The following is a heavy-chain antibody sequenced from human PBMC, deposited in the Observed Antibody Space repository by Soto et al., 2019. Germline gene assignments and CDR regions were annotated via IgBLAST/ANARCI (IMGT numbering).Heavy chain of an antibody. CDR3: ARALPVAKGGFDP. Sequence: GASVKVSCKASGGTFSSYAISWVRQAPGQGLEWMGGIIPIFGTANYAQKFQGRVTITADESKNTLYLQMNSLRAEDTAVYYCARALPVAKGGFDPWGQGTLVTVSS. CDR2: IIPIFGTA. CDR1: GGTFSSYA. J-gene: IGHJ5*02. D-gene: IGHD2-2*01. V-gene: IGHV1-69*13.